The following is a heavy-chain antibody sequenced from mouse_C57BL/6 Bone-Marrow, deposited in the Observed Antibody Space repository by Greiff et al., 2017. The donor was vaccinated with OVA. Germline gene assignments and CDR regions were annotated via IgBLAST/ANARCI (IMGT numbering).Heavy chain of an antibody. J-gene: IGHJ1*03. CDR1: GYTFTSYG. Sequence: QVQLKESGAELARPGASVKLSCKASGYTFTSYGISWVKQRTGQGLEWIGEIYPRSGNTYYNEKFKGKATLTADKSSSPAYMELRSLTSEDSAVYFCARGDYYGRRGYFDVWGTGTTVTVSS. CDR2: IYPRSGNT. CDR3: ARGDYYGRRGYFDV. D-gene: IGHD1-1*01. V-gene: IGHV1-81*01.